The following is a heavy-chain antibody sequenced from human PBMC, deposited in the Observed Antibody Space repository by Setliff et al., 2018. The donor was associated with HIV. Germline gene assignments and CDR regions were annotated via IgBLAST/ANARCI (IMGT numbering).Heavy chain of an antibody. D-gene: IGHD6-13*01. V-gene: IGHV4-39*07. CDR3: ARVPTSSWYVTTQRTKEYFHH. Sequence: SETLSLTCTVSGGSIKSSSYYWGWIRQPPGKGLEWIGSIYYSGNTYYNPSLKSRVTISEDTSRNQFSLRLSSVTAADTAIYYCARVPTSSWYVTTQRTKEYFHHWGQGTLVTVTS. J-gene: IGHJ1*01. CDR1: GGSIKSSSYY. CDR2: IYYSGNT.